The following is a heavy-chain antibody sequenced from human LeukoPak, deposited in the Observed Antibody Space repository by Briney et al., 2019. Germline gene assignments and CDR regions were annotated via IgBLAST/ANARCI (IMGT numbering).Heavy chain of an antibody. CDR2: ISRTGNTI. J-gene: IGHJ4*02. CDR3: ARSTIFGVVKLDY. Sequence: PGGSLRLSCAASGFIFNDYYMSWIRQAPGKGLEWLSYISRTGNTIYYRDSVKGRFTISRDNANNLLHLQMDNLRAEDTAVYYCARSTIFGVVKLDYWGQGTLVTVSS. V-gene: IGHV3-11*01. CDR1: GFIFNDYY. D-gene: IGHD3-3*01.